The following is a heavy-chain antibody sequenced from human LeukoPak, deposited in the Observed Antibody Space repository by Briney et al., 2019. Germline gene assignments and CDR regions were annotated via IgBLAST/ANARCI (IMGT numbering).Heavy chain of an antibody. CDR1: GGSFSGYY. V-gene: IGHV4-34*12. CDR3: ARSGTLRYYFDY. CDR2: IVHSGNT. D-gene: IGHD1-14*01. J-gene: IGHJ4*02. Sequence: PSETLSLTCAVYGGSFSGYYWSWIRQPPGKGLEWVGEIVHSGNTKYNPSLKSRVTISVDTSKNQFSLKLSSVTAADTAVYYCARSGTLRYYFDYWGQGTLVTVSS.